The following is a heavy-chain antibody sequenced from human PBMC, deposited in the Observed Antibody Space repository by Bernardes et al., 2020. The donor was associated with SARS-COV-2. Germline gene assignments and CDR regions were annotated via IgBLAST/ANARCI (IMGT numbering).Heavy chain of an antibody. Sequence: GGSLRLSCVASGFTFSLYSMSWVRQAPGKGPEWVAFIFKGSIIDYADSVKGRFTISRDNAKNSVYLEMNGLRAEDTAVYYCARGWLENSSDYWGQGTLVTVSS. CDR2: IFKGSII. CDR1: GFTFSLYS. J-gene: IGHJ4*02. D-gene: IGHD5-12*01. CDR3: ARGWLENSSDY. V-gene: IGHV3-48*01.